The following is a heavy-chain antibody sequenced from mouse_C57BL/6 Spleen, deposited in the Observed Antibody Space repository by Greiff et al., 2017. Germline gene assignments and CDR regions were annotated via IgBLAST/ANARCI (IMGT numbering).Heavy chain of an antibody. J-gene: IGHJ2*01. D-gene: IGHD2-2*01. CDR3: ARGRVTSHFDY. CDR2: INPSNGGT. CDR1: GYTFTSYW. V-gene: IGHV1-53*01. Sequence: QVQLQQSGPELVKPGASVSLSCKASGYTFTSYWMHWVKQRPGQGLEWIGNINPSNGGTNYNEKFKSKATLTVDKYSSTAYMQLSSLTSEDSAVYYCARGRVTSHFDYWGQGTTLAVSS.